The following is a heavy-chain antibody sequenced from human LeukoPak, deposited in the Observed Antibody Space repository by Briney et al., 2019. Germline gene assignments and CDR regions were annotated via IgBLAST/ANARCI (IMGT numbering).Heavy chain of an antibody. J-gene: IGHJ4*02. V-gene: IGHV3-23*01. CDR3: AKHYYDSSDYYIGFDY. D-gene: IGHD3-22*01. CDR1: GFTFSSYA. CDR2: FSGSGGST. Sequence: PGGSLRLSCAASGFTFSSYAMSWVRQAPGKGLEWVSGFSGSGGSTYYADSVKGRFTISRDNSKSTLYLQMNSLRAEDTAVYYCAKHYYDSSDYYIGFDYWGQGTLVTVSS.